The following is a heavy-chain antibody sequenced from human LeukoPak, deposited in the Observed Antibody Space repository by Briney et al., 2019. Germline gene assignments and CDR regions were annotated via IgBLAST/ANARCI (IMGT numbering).Heavy chain of an antibody. J-gene: IGHJ3*02. D-gene: IGHD2-2*01. CDR2: ISSSDSTI. CDR1: GFTFSNYW. V-gene: IGHV3-11*04. CDR3: ARECLDAFDI. Sequence: TGGSLRLSCAASGFTFSNYWMSWVRQAPGKGLEWVSYISSSDSTIYYADSVKGRFTISRDNAKNSLYLQMNSLRAEDTAVYYCARECLDAFDIWGQGTMVTVSS.